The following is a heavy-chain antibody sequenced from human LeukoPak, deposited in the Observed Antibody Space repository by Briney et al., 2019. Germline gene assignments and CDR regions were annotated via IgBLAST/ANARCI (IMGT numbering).Heavy chain of an antibody. Sequence: ASVKVSCKASGGTFSSYAISWVRQAPGQGLEWMGRIIPILGIANYAQKFQGRVTITADKSTSTAYMELSSLRSEDTAVYYCARGLAARGWNDAFDIWGQGTMVTVSS. J-gene: IGHJ3*02. D-gene: IGHD6-6*01. CDR3: ARGLAARGWNDAFDI. CDR2: IIPILGIA. CDR1: GGTFSSYA. V-gene: IGHV1-69*04.